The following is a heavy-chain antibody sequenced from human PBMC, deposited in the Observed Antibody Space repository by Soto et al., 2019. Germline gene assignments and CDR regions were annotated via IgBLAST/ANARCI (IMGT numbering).Heavy chain of an antibody. V-gene: IGHV1-69*02. J-gene: IGHJ6*03. Sequence: QVQLVQSGAEVKKPGSSVKVSCEASGGSFISYTFTWVRQAPGQGLEWMGRIIPIQGRANYALKLQDRVTITANRSTKTVYMALRSLRPEDTAVYYCAKSLLFVDHAYMDVWGKGTTVTVSS. CDR2: IIPIQGRA. CDR3: AKSLLFVDHAYMDV. D-gene: IGHD2-21*01. CDR1: GGSFISYT.